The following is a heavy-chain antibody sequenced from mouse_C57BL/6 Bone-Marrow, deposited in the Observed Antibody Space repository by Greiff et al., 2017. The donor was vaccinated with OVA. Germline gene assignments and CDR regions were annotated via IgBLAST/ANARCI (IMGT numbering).Heavy chain of an antibody. CDR3: ARHLYDGYRGYYAMDY. D-gene: IGHD2-3*01. V-gene: IGHV5-2*01. Sequence: EVKLVESGGGLVQPGESLKLSCESNEYEFPSHDMSWVRKTPEKRLELVAAINSDGGSTYYPDTMERRFIISRDNTKKTLYLQMSSLRSEDTALYYCARHLYDGYRGYYAMDYWGQGTSVTVSS. CDR1: EYEFPSHD. CDR2: INSDGGST. J-gene: IGHJ4*01.